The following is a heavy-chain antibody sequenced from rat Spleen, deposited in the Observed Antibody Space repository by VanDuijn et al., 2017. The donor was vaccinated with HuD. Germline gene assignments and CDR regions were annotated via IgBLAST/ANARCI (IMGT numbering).Heavy chain of an antibody. CDR1: GFSLTSNS. J-gene: IGHJ4*01. D-gene: IGHD1-12*03. CDR2: ISTGGNT. CDR3: ARDWHYDGYSGWFAY. V-gene: IGHV2-6*01. Sequence: QVQLKESGPGLVQPSQTLSLTCTVSGFSLTSNSVNWVRQPPGKGLEWIAAISTGGNTYYNSGLKSRLGISRDTSKSQVFLKMNSLQTEDTATYYCARDWHYDGYSGWFAYWGQGASVTVSS.